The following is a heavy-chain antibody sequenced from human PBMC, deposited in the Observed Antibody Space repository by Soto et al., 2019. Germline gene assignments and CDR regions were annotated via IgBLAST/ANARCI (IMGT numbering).Heavy chain of an antibody. V-gene: IGHV3-30*03. J-gene: IGHJ4*02. CDR3: ARSTYCNGGSCYPQY. CDR2: ISYDGSDR. D-gene: IGHD2-15*01. Sequence: LRLSCEGPGFTFSDYGFHWVRQAPFKGLEWVAMISYDGSDRYYRDSVQGRFTISRDDSKNTVFLQMNSLRTEDTAMYYCARSTYCNGGSCYPQYWGPGTLVTVSS. CDR1: GFTFSDYG.